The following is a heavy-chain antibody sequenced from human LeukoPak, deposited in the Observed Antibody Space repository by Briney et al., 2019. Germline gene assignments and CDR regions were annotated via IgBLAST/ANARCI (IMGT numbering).Heavy chain of an antibody. CDR3: AKDKGFIAVAPPHDY. D-gene: IGHD6-19*01. Sequence: GGSLRLSCAASGFTFSSYAMSWVRQAPGKGLEWASAISGSGGSTYYADSVKGRFTISRDNSKNTLYLQMNSLRAEDTAVYYCAKDKGFIAVAPPHDYWGQGTLVTVSS. CDR1: GFTFSSYA. V-gene: IGHV3-23*01. J-gene: IGHJ4*02. CDR2: ISGSGGST.